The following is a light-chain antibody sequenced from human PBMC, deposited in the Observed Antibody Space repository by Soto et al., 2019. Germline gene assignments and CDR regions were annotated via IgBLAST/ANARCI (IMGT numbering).Light chain of an antibody. CDR1: SSDVGAYNY. Sequence: QSALTQPASVSGSPGQSITISCTGTSSDVGAYNYVSWYQQHPGKAPKLMIYDVSNRPSGVSNRFSGSKSGNTASLTISGLQADDEADDYCSSSTSSNTTPGVFGTGTKLTVL. CDR2: DVS. J-gene: IGLJ1*01. CDR3: SSSTSSNTTPGV. V-gene: IGLV2-14*01.